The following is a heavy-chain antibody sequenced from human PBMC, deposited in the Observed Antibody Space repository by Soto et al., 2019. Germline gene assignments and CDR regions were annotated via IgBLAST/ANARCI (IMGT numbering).Heavy chain of an antibody. D-gene: IGHD3-16*02. CDR2: ISGSGTTI. V-gene: IGHV3-23*01. Sequence: GGSLRLSCAASGFTFSSYAVSWVRQAPGKGLEWVSAISGSGTTIYYADSVKGRFTISRDNARNSLFLQMNSLRAEDTAVYYCAKGYVWGSYRPSMDVWGHGTTVTVSS. CDR1: GFTFSSYA. CDR3: AKGYVWGSYRPSMDV. J-gene: IGHJ6*02.